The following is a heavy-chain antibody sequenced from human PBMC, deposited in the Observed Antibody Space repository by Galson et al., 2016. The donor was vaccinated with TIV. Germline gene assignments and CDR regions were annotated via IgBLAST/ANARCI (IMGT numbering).Heavy chain of an antibody. CDR2: IWFDGGNK. CDR1: GFSFSSYA. J-gene: IGHJ6*02. CDR3: ARERSPSLRYFDWLKNYSLDV. Sequence: SLRLSCAASGFSFSSYAMSWVRQAPGKGLEWVAVIWFDGGNKYYADSVKGRFTLSRDNSQNTLYLQMSSLRAEDTAVYYCARERSPSLRYFDWLKNYSLDVWGQGTTVTVSS. V-gene: IGHV3-33*08. D-gene: IGHD3-9*01.